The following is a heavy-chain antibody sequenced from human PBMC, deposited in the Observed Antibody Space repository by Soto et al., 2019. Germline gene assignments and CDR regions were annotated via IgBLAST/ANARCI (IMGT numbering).Heavy chain of an antibody. J-gene: IGHJ6*02. Sequence: QGQLVQXXXEVKKPGASVKLSCKASGFTFSNYGLNWVRQAPGQGLEXMGWVSANNGHTNYAQNLQGRVSMTTDTSTSTAYMELRGLTFDDTAVYYCARDIESVTAKHFFYYYAMDVWGQGTTVTVSS. D-gene: IGHD2-8*01. CDR2: VSANNGHT. CDR1: GFTFSNYG. V-gene: IGHV1-18*01. CDR3: ARDIESVTAKHFFYYYAMDV.